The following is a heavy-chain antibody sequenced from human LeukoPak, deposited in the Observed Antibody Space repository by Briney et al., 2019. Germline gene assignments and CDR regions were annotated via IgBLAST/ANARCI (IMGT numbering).Heavy chain of an antibody. CDR3: ARDRQWMVFDY. J-gene: IGHJ4*02. CDR1: GFTFSSHG. CDR2: IRYDGSNK. Sequence: GGSLRLSCAASGFTFSSHGRHWVRQAPGKGLEWVAAIRYDGSNKYYADCVKGRFTISRDNSKNTLYLQMNSLGAEDTAVYYCARDRQWMVFDYWGQGTLVTVSS. D-gene: IGHD6-19*01. V-gene: IGHV3-33*01.